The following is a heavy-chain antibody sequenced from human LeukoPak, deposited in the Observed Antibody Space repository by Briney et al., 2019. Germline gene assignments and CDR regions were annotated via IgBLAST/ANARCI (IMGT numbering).Heavy chain of an antibody. CDR2: TSAYNDNT. CDR1: AYTFTSYG. D-gene: IGHD3-22*01. J-gene: IGHJ5*02. Sequence: ASVKVSCKASAYTFTSYGISWVRQSPGQGLEWMGWTSAYNDNTNYAQKLQGRVTMTTDTSTSTAYMELRSLRSDDTAVYYCAGGGDRYYDSSPWGQGTLVTVSS. V-gene: IGHV1-18*01. CDR3: AGGGDRYYDSSP.